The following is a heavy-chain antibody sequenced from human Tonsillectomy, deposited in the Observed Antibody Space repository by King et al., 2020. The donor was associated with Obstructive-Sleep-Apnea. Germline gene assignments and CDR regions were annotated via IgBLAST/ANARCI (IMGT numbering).Heavy chain of an antibody. CDR1: GYTFTSYD. CDR2: MSPSSGST. J-gene: IGHJ3*02. V-gene: IGHV1-8*01. CDR3: ARSKGPGAFDI. Sequence: VQLVQSGAEVKKPGASVKVSCKASGYTFTSYDINWVRQATGRGLEWMAWMSPSSGSTAHAQKFQGRVTMTRSASNSTAYMDLSSLQSGETAVYYCARSKGPGAFDIWGQGTMVIVSS.